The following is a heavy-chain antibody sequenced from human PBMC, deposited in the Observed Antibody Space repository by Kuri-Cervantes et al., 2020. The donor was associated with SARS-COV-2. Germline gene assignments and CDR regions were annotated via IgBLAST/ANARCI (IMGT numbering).Heavy chain of an antibody. D-gene: IGHD2-2*01. J-gene: IGHJ5*02. CDR3: ARTHIVVVPAAWWFDP. CDR1: GFTFSSYS. CDR2: ISSSSSYT. V-gene: IGHV3-21*05. Sequence: GESLKISCAASGFTFSSYSMNWVRQAPGKGLEWVSYISSSSSYTNYADSVKGRFTISRDNAKNSLYLQMNSLRAEDTAVYYCARTHIVVVPAAWWFDPWGQGTLVTVSS.